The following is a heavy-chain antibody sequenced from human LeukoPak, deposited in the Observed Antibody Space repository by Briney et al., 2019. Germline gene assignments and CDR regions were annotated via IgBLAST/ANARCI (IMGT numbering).Heavy chain of an antibody. J-gene: IGHJ4*02. CDR3: ARVAALAGTVIDY. CDR1: GFTFSSSA. CDR2: ISGSGSGGST. V-gene: IGHV3-23*01. D-gene: IGHD6-19*01. Sequence: GGSLRLSCAASGFTFSSSAMSWVRQAPGKGLEWVSSISGSGSGGSTYYADSVKGRFTISRDNSKNTLYLQMNSLRAEDTAVYYCARVAALAGTVIDYWGQGTLVTVSS.